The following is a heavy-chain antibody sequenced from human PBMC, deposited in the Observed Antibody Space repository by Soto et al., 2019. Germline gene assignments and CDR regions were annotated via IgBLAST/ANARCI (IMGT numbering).Heavy chain of an antibody. CDR3: ARFGAGTGRLPYYFDC. J-gene: IGHJ4*02. Sequence: PSETLSLTCTVSGGSISSGGYYWSWIRQHPGKGLEWIGYIYYSGSTYYNPSLKSRVTISVDTSKNQFSLKLSSVTAADTAVYYCARFGAGTGRLPYYFDCWGQGTLVTVSS. CDR1: GGSISSGGYY. CDR2: IYYSGST. V-gene: IGHV4-31*03. D-gene: IGHD1-1*01.